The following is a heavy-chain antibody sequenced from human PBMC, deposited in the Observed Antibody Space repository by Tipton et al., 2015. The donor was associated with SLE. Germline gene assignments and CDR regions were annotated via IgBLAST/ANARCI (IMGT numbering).Heavy chain of an antibody. V-gene: IGHV4-61*01. CDR3: ARQLGKTRDVAFDI. CDR2: IYYSGST. D-gene: IGHD7-27*01. CDR1: GGSISSGNYY. J-gene: IGHJ3*02. Sequence: TLSLTCTVSGGSISSGNYYWSWIRRPPGKGLEWIGYIYYSGSTNYNPSLKSRVTISVDTSKNQFSLKLSSVTAADTAVYYCARQLGKTRDVAFDIWGQGTMVTVSS.